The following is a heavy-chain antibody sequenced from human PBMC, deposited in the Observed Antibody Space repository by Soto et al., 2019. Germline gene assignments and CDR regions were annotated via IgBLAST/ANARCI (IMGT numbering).Heavy chain of an antibody. CDR1: GFTFDDYA. Sequence: EAQLVESGGGLVQPGRSLRLSCVASGFTFDDYAIHWVRQAPGKGLEWVSGISWHGAATGYADCVKGRFTISRDNANNSLYLQMSSLRAEDTANYYCANLPLYGSGFDCWGQGTLVTVSS. V-gene: IGHV3-9*01. CDR3: ANLPLYGSGFDC. D-gene: IGHD3-10*01. CDR2: ISWHGAAT. J-gene: IGHJ4*02.